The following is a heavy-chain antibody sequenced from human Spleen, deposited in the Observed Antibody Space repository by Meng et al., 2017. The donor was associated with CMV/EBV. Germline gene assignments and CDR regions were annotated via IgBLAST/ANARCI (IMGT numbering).Heavy chain of an antibody. CDR3: AKVLNEYSSSSFPYYYYGMDV. Sequence: GESLKISCAASGFTFSSYSMNWVRQAPGKGLEWVSAISGSGGSTYYADSVKGRFTISRDNSKNTLYLQMNSLRAEDTAVYYCAKVLNEYSSSSFPYYYYGMDVWGQGTTVTVSS. V-gene: IGHV3-23*01. J-gene: IGHJ6*02. CDR1: GFTFSSYS. D-gene: IGHD6-6*01. CDR2: ISGSGGST.